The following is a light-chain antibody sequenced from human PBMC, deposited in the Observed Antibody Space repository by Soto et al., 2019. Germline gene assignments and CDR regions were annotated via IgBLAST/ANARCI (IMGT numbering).Light chain of an antibody. CDR3: QQYNSYSHT. Sequence: GDRVTITCRASQSISSWLAWYQQKPGKAPKLLIYDASSLDSGVPSRFSGSGSGTEFTLTISSLQPDDFATYYCQQYNSYSHTFGQGTKLEIK. V-gene: IGKV1-5*01. CDR2: DAS. J-gene: IGKJ2*01. CDR1: QSISSW.